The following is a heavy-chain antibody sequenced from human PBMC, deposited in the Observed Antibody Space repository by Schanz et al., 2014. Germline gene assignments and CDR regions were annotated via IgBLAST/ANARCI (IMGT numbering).Heavy chain of an antibody. CDR3: AKSYDTSGYSGFDY. CDR2: IWYDGNNK. CDR1: GFTFSSSG. J-gene: IGHJ4*02. V-gene: IGHV3-33*06. Sequence: QVQLVESGGGVVQPGRSLRLSCAASGFTFSSSGMHWVRQAPGKGLEWVAVIWYDGNNKFYADSVKGRFIISRDNSKNTLYLQMNSLRTEDTAVYFCAKSYDTSGYSGFDYWGQGTLVTVSS. D-gene: IGHD3-22*01.